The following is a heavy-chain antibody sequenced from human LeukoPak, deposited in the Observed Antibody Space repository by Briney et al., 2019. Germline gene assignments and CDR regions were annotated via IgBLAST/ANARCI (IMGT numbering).Heavy chain of an antibody. Sequence: ASVKVSCKASGYTFTSYGISWVRQAPGQGLEWMGWISAYNGNTNYAQKLQGRVTMTTDTSTSTAYMELRSLRSDDTAVYYCARDRLLEWLPNYYYYYMDVWGKGTTVTVSS. J-gene: IGHJ6*03. D-gene: IGHD3-3*01. CDR1: GYTFTSYG. V-gene: IGHV1-18*01. CDR2: ISAYNGNT. CDR3: ARDRLLEWLPNYYYYYMDV.